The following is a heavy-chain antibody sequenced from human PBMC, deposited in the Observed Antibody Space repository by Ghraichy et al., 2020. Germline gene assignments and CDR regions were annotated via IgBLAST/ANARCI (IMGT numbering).Heavy chain of an antibody. D-gene: IGHD3-3*01. CDR3: AGSIGDVSARYLDY. Sequence: CAIGGFTFSSCSMNWVRQAPGKGLEWVSYISSSSVTKYYADSVNGRFTISRDNAKSLLFLQMNSLTAEDTAIYYCAGSIGDVSARYLDYWGQGTLVTVPS. CDR1: GFTFSSCS. CDR2: ISSSSVTK. J-gene: IGHJ4*02. V-gene: IGHV3-48*01.